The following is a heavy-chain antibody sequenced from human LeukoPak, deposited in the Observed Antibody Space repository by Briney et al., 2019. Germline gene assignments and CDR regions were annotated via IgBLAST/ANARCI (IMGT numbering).Heavy chain of an antibody. Sequence: SVKVSCKASGGTFSSYAISWVRQAPGQGLEWMGGIIPIFGTANYAQRFQGRVTITADESTSTAYMELSSLRSEDTAVYYCARSRLPYYYDSSGYLRYYFDYWGQGTLVTVSS. J-gene: IGHJ4*02. CDR1: GGTFSSYA. CDR3: ARSRLPYYYDSSGYLRYYFDY. D-gene: IGHD3-22*01. V-gene: IGHV1-69*01. CDR2: IIPIFGTA.